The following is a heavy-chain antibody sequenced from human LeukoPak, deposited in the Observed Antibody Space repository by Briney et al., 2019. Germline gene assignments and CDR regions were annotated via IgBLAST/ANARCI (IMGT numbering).Heavy chain of an antibody. CDR2: INPNSGGT. Sequence: ASVKVSCKASGYTFTGYYIHWVRQAPGQGLEWMGWINPNSGGTNYAQKFQGRVTMTWDTSISTAYMELSRLRSDDTAVYYCARPRYNWNYAEFDPWGQGTLVTVSS. CDR1: GYTFTGYY. D-gene: IGHD1-7*01. J-gene: IGHJ5*02. CDR3: ARPRYNWNYAEFDP. V-gene: IGHV1-2*02.